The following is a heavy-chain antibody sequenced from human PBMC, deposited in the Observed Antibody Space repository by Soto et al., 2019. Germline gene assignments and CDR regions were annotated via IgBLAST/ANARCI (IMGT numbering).Heavy chain of an antibody. D-gene: IGHD2-21*02. V-gene: IGHV3-23*01. CDR1: GFTFSSYA. CDR3: ATRGYGGNSGFDY. J-gene: IGHJ4*02. Sequence: GGSLRLSCAASGFTFSSYAMSWVRQAPGKGLEWVSAISGSGGSTYYADSVKGRFTISRDNSKNTLYLQMNSLRAEDTAVYYCATRGYGGNSGFDYWGQGTLVTVSS. CDR2: ISGSGGST.